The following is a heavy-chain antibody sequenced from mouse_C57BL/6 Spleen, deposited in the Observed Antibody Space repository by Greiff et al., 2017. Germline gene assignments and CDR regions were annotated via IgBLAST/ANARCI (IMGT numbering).Heavy chain of an antibody. D-gene: IGHD1-1*01. Sequence: EVKLMESGGGLVQPGGSMKLSCVASGFTFSNYWMNWVRQSPEKGLEWVAQIRLKSDNYATHYAESVKGRFTISRDDSKSSVYLPMNNLRAEDTGIYYCTGFITTVDWYFDVWGTGTTVTVSS. J-gene: IGHJ1*03. V-gene: IGHV6-3*01. CDR1: GFTFSNYW. CDR3: TGFITTVDWYFDV. CDR2: IRLKSDNYAT.